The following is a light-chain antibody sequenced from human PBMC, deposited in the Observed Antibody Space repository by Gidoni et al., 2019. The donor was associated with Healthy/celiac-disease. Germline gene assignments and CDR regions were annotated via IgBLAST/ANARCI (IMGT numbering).Light chain of an antibody. J-gene: IGKJ1*01. V-gene: IGKV4-1*01. CDR2: WAS. CDR3: QQYYSTPWT. CDR1: QSVLYSSNNKNY. Sequence: DIVMTHSPDSLAVSLDERATINCNASQSVLYSSNNKNYLAWYQQKPGQPPKLLIYWASTRESGVPDRFSGSGSGTDFTLTISSLQAEDVAVYYCQQYYSTPWTFGQGTKVEIK.